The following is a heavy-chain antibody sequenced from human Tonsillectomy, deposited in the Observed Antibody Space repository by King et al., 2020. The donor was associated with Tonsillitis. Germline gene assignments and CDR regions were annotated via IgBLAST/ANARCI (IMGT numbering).Heavy chain of an antibody. D-gene: IGHD3-10*01. CDR2: TYYRSKWYN. V-gene: IGHV6-1*01. Sequence: VQLQQSGPGLVKPSQTLSLTCAISGDSVSSNSAGWNWIRQSPSRGLEWLGRTYYRSKWYNDYAVSVKSRITINPDTSKNQFSLQLNSVTPEDTAVYYCAGGGLVRGAIGWFDPWGQGXLVTVSS. CDR1: GDSVSSNSAG. CDR3: AGGGLVRGAIGWFDP. J-gene: IGHJ5*02.